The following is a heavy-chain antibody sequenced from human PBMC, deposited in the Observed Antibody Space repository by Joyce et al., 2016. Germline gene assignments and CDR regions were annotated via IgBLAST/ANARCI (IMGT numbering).Heavy chain of an antibody. J-gene: IGHJ6*03. Sequence: QVQLVQSGAEVKKPGASVKVSCKASGYSFTGYYMNWVRQAPGQGLEWMGRINPDSGDTNYAQKFQGRVTMTRDTSISTAYMELSSLRSDDTAVYYCARDYCSGGTCYDYYYYYMDVWGKGTTVTVSS. CDR3: ARDYCSGGTCYDYYYYYMDV. V-gene: IGHV1-2*06. CDR2: INPDSGDT. D-gene: IGHD2-15*01. CDR1: GYSFTGYY.